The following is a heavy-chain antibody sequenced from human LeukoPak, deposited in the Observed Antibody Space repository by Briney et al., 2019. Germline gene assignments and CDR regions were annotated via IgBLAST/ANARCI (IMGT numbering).Heavy chain of an antibody. D-gene: IGHD1-26*01. CDR3: AREAGVYPVEWELYYFDY. CDR2: IIPIFGTA. J-gene: IGHJ4*02. V-gene: IGHV1-69*13. CDR1: GGTFSSYA. Sequence: SVKVSCKASGGTFSSYAISWVRQAPGQGLEWMGGIIPIFGTANYAQKFQGRVTITADESTSTAYMELSRLRSDDTAVYYCAREAGVYPVEWELYYFDYWGQGTLVTVSS.